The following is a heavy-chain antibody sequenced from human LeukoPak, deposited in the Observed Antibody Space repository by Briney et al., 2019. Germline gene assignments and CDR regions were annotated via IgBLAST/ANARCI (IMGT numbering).Heavy chain of an antibody. V-gene: IGHV4-34*01. CDR2: INHSGST. J-gene: IGHJ4*02. D-gene: IGHD2-2*01. CDR3: AARDGLIPAATSYFDY. Sequence: SETLSLTCAVYGGSFSGYYWSWIRQPPGKGLEWIGEINHSGSTNYNPSLKSRVTTSVDTSKNQFSLKLSSVTAADTAVYYCAARDGLIPAATSYFDYWGQGTLVTVSS. CDR1: GGSFSGYY.